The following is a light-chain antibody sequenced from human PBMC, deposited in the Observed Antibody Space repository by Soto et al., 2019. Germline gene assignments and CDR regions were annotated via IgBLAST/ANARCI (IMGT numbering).Light chain of an antibody. J-gene: IGKJ4*01. CDR1: QSVGNY. CDR3: QQRSSWPLT. Sequence: EIVLTQSPATLSLSPGERATLSCRASQSVGNYLVWYQLKPGQAPRLLIYDASNSATDIPGRFSGSGSATDFTLNISSLEPEDFAVYYCQQRSSWPLTFGGGPKVEIK. CDR2: DAS. V-gene: IGKV3-11*01.